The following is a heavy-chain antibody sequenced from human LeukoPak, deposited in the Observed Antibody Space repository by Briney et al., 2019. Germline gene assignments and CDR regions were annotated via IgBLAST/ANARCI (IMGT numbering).Heavy chain of an antibody. Sequence: SETLSLTCTVSGGSISSGGYYWSWIRQHPGKGLEWIGYIYYSGSTYYNPSLKSRVTISVDTSKNQFSLKLSSVTAADTAVYYCARARNEKQWFGELYRFDPWGQGTLVTVSS. CDR3: ARARNEKQWFGELYRFDP. D-gene: IGHD3-10*01. CDR1: GGSISSGGYY. CDR2: IYYSGST. V-gene: IGHV4-31*03. J-gene: IGHJ5*02.